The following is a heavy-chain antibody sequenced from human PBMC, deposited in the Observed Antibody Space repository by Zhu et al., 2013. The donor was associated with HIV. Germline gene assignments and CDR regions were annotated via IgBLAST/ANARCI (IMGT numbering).Heavy chain of an antibody. D-gene: IGHD5-12*01. CDR1: GYTFTGYY. V-gene: IGHV1-2*02. CDR2: INPNSGGT. J-gene: IGHJ4*02. CDR3: ARDLDGIVATIGVDY. Sequence: QVQLVQSGAEVKKPGASVKVSCKASGYTFTGYYMHWVRQAPGQGPEWMGWINPNSGGTNYAQKFQGRVTMTRDTSISTAYMELSRLRSDDTAVYYCARDLDGIVATIGVDYWGQGTLVTVSS.